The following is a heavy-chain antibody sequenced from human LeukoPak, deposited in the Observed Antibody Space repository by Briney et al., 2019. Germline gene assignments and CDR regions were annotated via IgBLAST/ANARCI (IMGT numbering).Heavy chain of an antibody. CDR2: ISAYNGNT. D-gene: IGHD3-22*01. J-gene: IGHJ4*02. CDR3: AREVYDSSGYNYFDY. V-gene: IGHV1-18*04. CDR1: GYTFTGYY. Sequence: ASVKVSCKASGYTFTGYYMHWVRQAPGQGLEWMGWISAYNGNTNYAQKLQGRVTMTTDTSTSTAYMELRSLRSDDTAVYYCAREVYDSSGYNYFDYWGQGTLVTVSS.